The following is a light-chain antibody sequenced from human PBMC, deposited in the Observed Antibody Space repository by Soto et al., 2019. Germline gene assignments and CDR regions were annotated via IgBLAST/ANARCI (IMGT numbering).Light chain of an antibody. V-gene: IGLV2-14*01. CDR2: EVS. Sequence: QSALTQPGSVAGSPGQSITISCTGTSSDVGGYNYVSWYQQHPGKAPKLMIYEVSNRPSRVSNRFSGSKSGNTASLTISGLQAEDGADYYCSSYTRSSTSYVFGTGTKVTVL. CDR1: SSDVGGYNY. CDR3: SSYTRSSTSYV. J-gene: IGLJ1*01.